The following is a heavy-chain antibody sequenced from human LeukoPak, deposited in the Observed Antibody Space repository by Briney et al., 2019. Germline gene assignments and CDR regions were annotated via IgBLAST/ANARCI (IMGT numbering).Heavy chain of an antibody. CDR2: IKQDGSEK. Sequence: PGGSLRLSCAASGFTFSSYWMSWVRQAPGKGLEWVANIKQDGSEKYYVDSVKGRFTISRDNAKNSLYLQMNSLRAEDTAVYYCARVKYYGSGSYFDYWGQGTLVTVSS. J-gene: IGHJ4*02. V-gene: IGHV3-7*01. CDR1: GFTFSSYW. CDR3: ARVKYYGSGSYFDY. D-gene: IGHD3-10*01.